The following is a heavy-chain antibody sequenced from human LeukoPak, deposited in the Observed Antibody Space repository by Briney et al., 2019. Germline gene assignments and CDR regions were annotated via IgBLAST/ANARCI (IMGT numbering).Heavy chain of an antibody. J-gene: IGHJ5*01. CDR3: AAASWTGSTAYDS. D-gene: IGHD3-10*01. Sequence: PSETLSLTCTVSGGSISSSSYYWGWIRQPPGKGLEWIGSIYYSGSTYYNPSLKSRVTISVDTSKNQFSLKLSSVTAAATAVCYCAAASWTGSTAYDSGGQGNRVTVSS. V-gene: IGHV4-39*07. CDR1: GGSISSSSYY. CDR2: IYYSGST.